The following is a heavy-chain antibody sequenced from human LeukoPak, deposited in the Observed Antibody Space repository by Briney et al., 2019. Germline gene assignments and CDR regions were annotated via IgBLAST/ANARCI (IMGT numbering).Heavy chain of an antibody. D-gene: IGHD3-10*01. CDR2: IYHSGST. V-gene: IGHV4-4*02. Sequence: SGTLSLTCAVSGGSISSSNWWSWVRQPPGKGLEWIGEIYHSGSTNYNPSLTSRVTISVDKSKNQFSLKLSSVTAADTAVYYCARAASGDYYGSGSYFDYWGQGTLVTVSS. CDR1: GGSISSSNW. J-gene: IGHJ4*02. CDR3: ARAASGDYYGSGSYFDY.